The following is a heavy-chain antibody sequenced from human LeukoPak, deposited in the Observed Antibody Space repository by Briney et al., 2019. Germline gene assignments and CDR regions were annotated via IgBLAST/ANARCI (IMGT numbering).Heavy chain of an antibody. CDR2: FDPEDGET. V-gene: IGHV1-24*01. J-gene: IGHJ4*02. Sequence: ASVRVSCKASGYTFTGYYMHWVRQAPGKGLEWMGGFDPEDGETIYAQKFQGRVTMTEDTSTDTAYMELSSLRSEDTAVYYCATSATMVRGVIIYFDYWGQGTLVTVSS. D-gene: IGHD3-10*01. CDR3: ATSATMVRGVIIYFDY. CDR1: GYTFTGYY.